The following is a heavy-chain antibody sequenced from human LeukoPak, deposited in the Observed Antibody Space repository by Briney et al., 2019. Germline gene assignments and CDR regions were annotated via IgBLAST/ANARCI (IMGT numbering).Heavy chain of an antibody. CDR1: GYTFTGYY. CDR3: VRAGPYCSGGSCYYTVYYYYYMDV. D-gene: IGHD2-15*01. V-gene: IGHV1-2*02. Sequence: ASVKVSCKASGYTFTGYYMHWVRQAPGQGLERMGWINPNSGGTNYAQKFQGRVTMTRDTSISTAYMELSRLRSDDTAVYYCVRAGPYCSGGSCYYTVYYYYYMDVWGKGTTVTVSS. CDR2: INPNSGGT. J-gene: IGHJ6*03.